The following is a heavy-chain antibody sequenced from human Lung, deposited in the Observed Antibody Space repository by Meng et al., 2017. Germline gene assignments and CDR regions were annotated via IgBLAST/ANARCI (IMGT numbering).Heavy chain of an antibody. Sequence: QVQLGQSGDEVQKPGASVQVSCKPSGYNFPDYWLHWVRRAPGQGLEWMGRIDPKSGDTHYAQRFQGRVTMTGDTSISTAYMELSGLRSDDTAMYYCARDEDISAAGKLFGDYWGQGTLVTVSS. CDR1: GYNFPDYW. J-gene: IGHJ4*02. CDR3: ARDEDISAAGKLFGDY. V-gene: IGHV1-2*06. CDR2: IDPKSGDT. D-gene: IGHD6-13*01.